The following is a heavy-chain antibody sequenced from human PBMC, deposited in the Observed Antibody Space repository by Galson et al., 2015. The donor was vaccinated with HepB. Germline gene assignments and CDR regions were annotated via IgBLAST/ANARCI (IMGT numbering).Heavy chain of an antibody. V-gene: IGHV1-2*02. J-gene: IGHJ5*02. CDR1: GYTFTGYY. D-gene: IGHD3-22*01. Sequence: SVKVSCKASGYTFTGYYMHWVRQAPGQGLEWMGWINPNSGGTNYAQKFQGRVTMTRDTSISTAYMELSRLRSDDTAVYYCARSRGVSSGQIPWFDPWGQGTLVTVSS. CDR2: INPNSGGT. CDR3: ARSRGVSSGQIPWFDP.